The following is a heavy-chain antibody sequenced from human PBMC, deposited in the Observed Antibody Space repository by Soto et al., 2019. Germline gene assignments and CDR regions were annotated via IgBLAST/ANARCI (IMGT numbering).Heavy chain of an antibody. Sequence: SETLSLTCTVSGGSIGNYYWGWIRQPPGKGLEWIGYIYNSGSTYYNPSLKSRVTISVDTSKNQFSLKLSSVTAADTAVYYCARSIDPWGQGTLVTVSS. V-gene: IGHV4-59*06. CDR1: GGSIGNYY. CDR3: ARSIDP. CDR2: IYNSGST. J-gene: IGHJ5*02.